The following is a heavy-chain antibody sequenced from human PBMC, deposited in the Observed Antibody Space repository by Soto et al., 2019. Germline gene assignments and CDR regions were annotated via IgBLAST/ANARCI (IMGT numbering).Heavy chain of an antibody. D-gene: IGHD4-17*01. CDR2: IYWDDDK. V-gene: IGHV2-5*02. J-gene: IGHJ3*02. CDR1: GFSLSTSGVG. Sequence: QITLKESGPPLVKPTQTLTLTCTFSGFSLSTSGVGVGWIRQPPGKALEWLALIYWDDDKRYSPSLKSRLTITKDTSKNQVVLTTTNMDPVDTATYYCAHYAYGDYARNAFDIWGQGTMVTVSS. CDR3: AHYAYGDYARNAFDI.